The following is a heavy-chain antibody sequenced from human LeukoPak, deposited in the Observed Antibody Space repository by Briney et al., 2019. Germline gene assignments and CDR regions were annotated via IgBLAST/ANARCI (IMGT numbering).Heavy chain of an antibody. CDR3: ARGSTFDP. J-gene: IGHJ5*02. CDR2: IYPRDGST. V-gene: IGHV1-46*01. CDR1: GYTFTSNY. Sequence: AASVKVSCKASGYTFTSNYIRWVRQAPGQGLEWMGMIYPRDGSTSYAQKFQGRVTMTRDTSTSTVYMELSSLRSEDTAVYYCARGSTFDPWGQGTLVTVSS.